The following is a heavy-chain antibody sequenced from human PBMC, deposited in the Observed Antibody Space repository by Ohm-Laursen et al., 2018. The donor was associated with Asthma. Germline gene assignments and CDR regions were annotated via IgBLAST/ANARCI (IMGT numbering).Heavy chain of an antibody. CDR3: ARGLGAFDI. J-gene: IGHJ3*02. CDR2: ISYDGSNK. Sequence: LSLTCAASGFTFSSYGMHWVRQAPGKGLEWVAVISYDGSNKYYADSVKGRFTISRDNSKNTLYLQMNSLRAEDTAVYYCARGLGAFDIWGQGTMVTVSS. D-gene: IGHD3-16*01. V-gene: IGHV3-30*03. CDR1: GFTFSSYG.